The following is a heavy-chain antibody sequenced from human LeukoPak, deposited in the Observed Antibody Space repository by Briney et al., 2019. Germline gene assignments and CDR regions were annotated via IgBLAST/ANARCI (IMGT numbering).Heavy chain of an antibody. Sequence: SETLSLTCAVSGGSISSGGYSWSWIRQPPGKGLEWIGYIYHSGSTYYNPSLKSRVTISVDRFKNQFSLKLSSVTAADTAVYYCAGTSLGTMVRGVITGWFDPWGQGTLVTVSS. CDR2: IYHSGST. CDR3: AGTSLGTMVRGVITGWFDP. D-gene: IGHD3-10*01. CDR1: GGSISSGGYS. V-gene: IGHV4-30-2*01. J-gene: IGHJ5*02.